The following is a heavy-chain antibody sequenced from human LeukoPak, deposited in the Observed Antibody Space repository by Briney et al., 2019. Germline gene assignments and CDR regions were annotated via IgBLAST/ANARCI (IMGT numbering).Heavy chain of an antibody. CDR3: ARGPGYCSSTSCLDFDY. CDR1: GGSFSGYY. D-gene: IGHD2-2*01. V-gene: IGHV4-34*01. CDR2: INHSGST. J-gene: IGHJ4*02. Sequence: SETLSLTCAVYGGSFSGYYWSWIRQPPGKGLEWIGEINHSGSTNYNPSLKSRVTISVDTSKSQFSLKLSSVTAADTAVYYCARGPGYCSSTSCLDFDYWGQGTLVTVSS.